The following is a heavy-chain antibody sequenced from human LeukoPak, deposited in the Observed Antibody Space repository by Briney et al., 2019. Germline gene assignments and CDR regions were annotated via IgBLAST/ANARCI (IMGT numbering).Heavy chain of an antibody. CDR1: GFTFSNAW. D-gene: IGHD6-19*01. J-gene: IGHJ4*02. V-gene: IGHV3-15*01. CDR2: IKSKTDGGTT. Sequence: PGGSLRLSCAASGFTFSNAWMSWVRQAPGKGLEWVGRIKSKTDGGTTDYAAPVKGRFTISRDDSKNTLYLQTNSLKTEDTAVYYCTIPAVAATGDYWGQGTLVTVSS. CDR3: TIPAVAATGDY.